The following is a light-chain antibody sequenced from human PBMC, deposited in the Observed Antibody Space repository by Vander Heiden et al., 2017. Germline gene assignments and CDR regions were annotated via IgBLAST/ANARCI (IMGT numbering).Light chain of an antibody. CDR2: LGS. CDR3: MQSRQTPWT. CDR1: QSLLHSNGYTY. J-gene: IGKJ1*01. Sequence: DIVMTQSPLSLPVTPGEPASISCRSSQSLLHSNGYTYLDWYLQKPGQSPQLLISLGSNRASGVPDRFSGRGSGTDFTLKISRVEAEDVGVYYCMQSRQTPWTFGQGTKVEIK. V-gene: IGKV2-28*01.